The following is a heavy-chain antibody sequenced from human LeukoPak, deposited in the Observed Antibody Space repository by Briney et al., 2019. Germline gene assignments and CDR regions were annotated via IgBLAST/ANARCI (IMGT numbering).Heavy chain of an antibody. D-gene: IGHD2-8*01. Sequence: GGSLRLSCTASGFTFSNYWMTWVRQAPGKGLEWVANIKQDGSEKYYVDSVKGRFTISRDNAKNSLYLQMNSLRAEDTAVYYCAREEDGVKDWGQGTLVTVSS. CDR2: IKQDGSEK. CDR3: AREEDGVKD. V-gene: IGHV3-7*01. J-gene: IGHJ4*02. CDR1: GFTFSNYW.